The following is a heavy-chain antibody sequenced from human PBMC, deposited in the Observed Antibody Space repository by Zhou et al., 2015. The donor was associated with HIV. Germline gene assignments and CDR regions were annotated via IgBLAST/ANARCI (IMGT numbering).Heavy chain of an antibody. D-gene: IGHD3-10*01. Sequence: QVQLVQSGAEVKKPGASVKVSCKASGYTFTGYYMHWVRQAPGQGLEWMGWINPNSGGTNYAQKFQGRVTMTRDTSISTAYMELSRLRSDDTAVYYCARGTTMVRGVIPYGMDVWGQGTTVTVSS. J-gene: IGHJ6*02. CDR1: GYTFTGYY. CDR3: ARGTTMVRGVIPYGMDV. V-gene: IGHV1-2*02. CDR2: INPNSGGT.